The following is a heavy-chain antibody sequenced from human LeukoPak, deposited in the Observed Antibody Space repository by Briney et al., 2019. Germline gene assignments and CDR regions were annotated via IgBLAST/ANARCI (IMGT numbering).Heavy chain of an antibody. D-gene: IGHD5-18*01. CDR1: GYSISSGYD. J-gene: IGHJ4*02. Sequence: SETLSLTCTVSGYSISSGYDWGWMRQAPGKGLEWLGSISQSGNTYNNPSLKSRVTLSVDTSKNQVSLKLTSVSAADTAVYYCARGSGRRGYSYGHHYYFDYWGQGTLVTVSS. CDR3: ARGSGRRGYSYGHHYYFDY. CDR2: ISQSGNT. V-gene: IGHV4-38-2*02.